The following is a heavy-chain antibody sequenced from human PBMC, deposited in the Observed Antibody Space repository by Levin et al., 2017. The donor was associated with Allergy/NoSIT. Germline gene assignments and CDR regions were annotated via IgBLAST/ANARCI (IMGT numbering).Heavy chain of an antibody. CDR3: ARGDLYCSGGSCYLPQLDP. J-gene: IGHJ5*02. D-gene: IGHD2-15*01. CDR1: GGTFSSYA. V-gene: IGHV1-69*01. Sequence: KISCKASGGTFSSYAISWVRQAPGQGLEWMGGIIPIFGTANYAQKFQGRVTITADESTSTAYMELSSLRSEDTAVYYCARGDLYCSGGSCYLPQLDPWGQGTLVTVSS. CDR2: IIPIFGTA.